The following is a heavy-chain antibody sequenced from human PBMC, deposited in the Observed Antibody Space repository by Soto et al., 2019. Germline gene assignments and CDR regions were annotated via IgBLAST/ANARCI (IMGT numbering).Heavy chain of an antibody. J-gene: IGHJ6*02. V-gene: IGHV5-10-1*01. CDR1: GYSFTSYW. Sequence: PGESLKISCKGSGYSFTSYWISWVRQMPGKGLEWMGRIDPSDSYTNYSPSFQGHVTISADKSISTAYLQWSSLKASDTAMYYCARQGIEVAISYYYGMDVWGQGATVTVSS. CDR2: IDPSDSYT. D-gene: IGHD6-19*01. CDR3: ARQGIEVAISYYYGMDV.